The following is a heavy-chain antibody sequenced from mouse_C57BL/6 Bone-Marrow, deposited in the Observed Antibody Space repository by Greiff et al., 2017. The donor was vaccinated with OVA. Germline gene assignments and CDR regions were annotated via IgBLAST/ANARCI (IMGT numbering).Heavy chain of an antibody. D-gene: IGHD1-1*01. CDR1: GFTFSSYG. CDR3: ARDYYGSSFDD. Sequence: EVKLVESGGDLVKPGGSLKLSCAASGFTFSSYGMSWVRQTPDKRLEWVATISSGGSYTSYPDSVKGRFTISRDNAKNTLYLQMSSLKSEDTAMYYCARDYYGSSFDDWGKGTTLTVAS. J-gene: IGHJ2*01. CDR2: ISSGGSYT. V-gene: IGHV5-6*01.